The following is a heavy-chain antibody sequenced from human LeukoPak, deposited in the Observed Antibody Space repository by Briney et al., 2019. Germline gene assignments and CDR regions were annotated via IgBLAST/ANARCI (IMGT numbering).Heavy chain of an antibody. CDR3: ARNGEFDAFDI. Sequence: GGSLRLSCAASGFTFSSYWMHWVRQAPGKGLVWVSRINSDGSSTSYADSVKGRFTISRDNAKNTLYLQMNSLRAEDTAVYYCARNGEFDAFDIWGQGTMVTVSS. V-gene: IGHV3-74*01. D-gene: IGHD3-10*01. J-gene: IGHJ3*02. CDR2: INSDGSST. CDR1: GFTFSSYW.